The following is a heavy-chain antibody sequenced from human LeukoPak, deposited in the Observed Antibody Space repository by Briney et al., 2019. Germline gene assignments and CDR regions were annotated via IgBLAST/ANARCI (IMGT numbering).Heavy chain of an antibody. J-gene: IGHJ6*03. CDR3: ARRHNYYYYMDV. CDR1: GFTFSNHW. CDR2: INSDGSTI. V-gene: IGHV3-74*01. Sequence: GGSLRLSCAASGFTFSNHWMHWVRQAPGEGLVWVSRINSDGSTISHADSVKGRFTISRDNAKNTLYLQMGSLRSEDMAVYYCARRHNYYYYMDVWGKGTTVTVSS.